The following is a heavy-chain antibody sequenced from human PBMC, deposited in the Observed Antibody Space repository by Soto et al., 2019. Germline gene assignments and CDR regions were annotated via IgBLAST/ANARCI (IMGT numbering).Heavy chain of an antibody. D-gene: IGHD3-16*02. CDR1: GFTFSEHW. CDR3: ARRRSGY. V-gene: IGHV3-7*01. CDR2: IKQDGSEK. J-gene: IGHJ4*02. Sequence: EVQLVESGGGLVQPGGSLRLSCAASGFTFSEHWMNWVRQAPGKGLEWVANIKQDGSEKHYVDSVKGRFTISRDNAKNSLYLQMNSLRVEDTAVYYCARRRSGYWGQGTLVTVSS.